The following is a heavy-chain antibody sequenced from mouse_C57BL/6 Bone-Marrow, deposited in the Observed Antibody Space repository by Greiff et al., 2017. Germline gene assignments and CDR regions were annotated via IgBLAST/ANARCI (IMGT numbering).Heavy chain of an antibody. Sequence: QVQLQQPGAELVKPGASVKLSCKASGYTFTSYWMQWVKQRPGQGLEWIGEIDPSDSYTNYNQKFQGKATLTVDTSSSTAYMQLSSLTSEDSAVYYCASEGIYDGYGAWFAYWGQGTLVTVSA. V-gene: IGHV1-50*01. CDR2: IDPSDSYT. D-gene: IGHD2-3*01. J-gene: IGHJ3*01. CDR1: GYTFTSYW. CDR3: ASEGIYDGYGAWFAY.